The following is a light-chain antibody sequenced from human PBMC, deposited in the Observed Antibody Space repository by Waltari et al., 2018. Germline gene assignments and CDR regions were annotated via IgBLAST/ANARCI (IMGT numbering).Light chain of an antibody. Sequence: QSALTQPPSASGSPGQSVPISCTGTSSDVGGYNYVSWYQQHPGKAPKLMIYEVTKRPSGVPDRFSGSKSGHTASLTVSGLQAEDEADYYCTSYAGSNIWVFGGGTKLTVL. CDR2: EVT. J-gene: IGLJ3*02. V-gene: IGLV2-8*01. CDR3: TSYAGSNIWV. CDR1: SSDVGGYNY.